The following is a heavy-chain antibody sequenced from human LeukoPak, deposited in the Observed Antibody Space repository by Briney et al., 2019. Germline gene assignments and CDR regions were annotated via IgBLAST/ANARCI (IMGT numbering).Heavy chain of an antibody. Sequence: GGSLRLSCAASGFTFSGYWMHWVRQAPGKGLVWVSGINTDGRRTSYADSVKGRFTISRGNAENTLYLQMTSLRAEDTAVYYCARDVIRWGQGTLVTVSS. D-gene: IGHD2/OR15-2a*01. V-gene: IGHV3-74*01. CDR2: INTDGRRT. CDR3: ARDVIR. CDR1: GFTFSGYW. J-gene: IGHJ4*02.